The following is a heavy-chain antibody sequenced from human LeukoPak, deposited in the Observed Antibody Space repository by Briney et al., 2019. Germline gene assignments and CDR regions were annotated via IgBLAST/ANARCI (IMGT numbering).Heavy chain of an antibody. V-gene: IGHV4-39*07. D-gene: IGHD3-10*01. Sequence: PSETLSLTCTVSGGSISSSSYYWGWIRQPPGKGLEWIGSIYYSGSTYYNPSLKSRVTISVDTSKNQFSLKLSSVTAADTAVYYCARASGSMVRGRGFDPWGQGTLVTVSS. CDR3: ARASGSMVRGRGFDP. CDR2: IYYSGST. J-gene: IGHJ5*02. CDR1: GGSISSSSYY.